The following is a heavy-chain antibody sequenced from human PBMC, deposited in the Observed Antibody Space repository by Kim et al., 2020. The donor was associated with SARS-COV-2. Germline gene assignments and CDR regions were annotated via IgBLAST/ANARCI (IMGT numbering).Heavy chain of an antibody. Sequence: GGSLRLSCSASGFTFSSYAMHWVRQAPGKGLEYVSAISSNGGSTYYADSVKGRFTISRDNSKNTLYLQMSSLRAEDTAVYYCVKEPRLTVTNDAFDIWGQGTMVTVSS. CDR2: ISSNGGST. D-gene: IGHD4-17*01. V-gene: IGHV3-64D*06. J-gene: IGHJ3*02. CDR1: GFTFSSYA. CDR3: VKEPRLTVTNDAFDI.